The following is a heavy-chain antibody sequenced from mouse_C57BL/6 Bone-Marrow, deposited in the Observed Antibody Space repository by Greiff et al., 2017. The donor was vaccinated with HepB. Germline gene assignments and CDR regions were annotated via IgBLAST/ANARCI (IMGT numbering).Heavy chain of an antibody. CDR1: GYTFTSYG. CDR3: ARSGIYYYGSRTIAY. V-gene: IGHV1-81*01. CDR2: IYPRSGNT. J-gene: IGHJ3*01. D-gene: IGHD1-1*01. Sequence: VQLQQSGAELARPGASVKLSCKASGYTFTSYGISWVKQRTGQGLEWIGEIYPRSGNTYYNEKFKGKATLTADKSSSTAYMELRSLTSEDSAVYFCARSGIYYYGSRTIAYWGQGTLVTVSA.